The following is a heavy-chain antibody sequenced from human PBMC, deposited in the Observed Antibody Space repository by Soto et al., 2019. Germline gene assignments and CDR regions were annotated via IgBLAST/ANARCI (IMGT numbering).Heavy chain of an antibody. CDR3: ARGSHSSGWYLVY. CDR2: IYYSGST. V-gene: IGHV4-61*08. D-gene: IGHD6-19*01. CDR1: GDSVTTEGYY. Sequence: QVQLQESGPGLVKPSETLSLTCSVSGDSVTTEGYYWSWIRQPPGKGLEWIGYIYYSGSTNYRPSLKSRVTISMDTSKNQFSLKLTSVTAADTAVYYCARGSHSSGWYLVYWGQGTLVIVSS. J-gene: IGHJ4*02.